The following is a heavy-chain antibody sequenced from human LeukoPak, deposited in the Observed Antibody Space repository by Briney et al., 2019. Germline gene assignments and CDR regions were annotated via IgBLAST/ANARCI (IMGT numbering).Heavy chain of an antibody. D-gene: IGHD6-13*01. CDR2: INPNSGGT. Sequence: SVTVPCKTSGYTFTGYYMHWVRQAPGQGLEWMGWINPNSGGTNYAQKFQGRVTMTRDTSISTAYMELSILRSDDTAVYYCAPSSSWPYYFDLWGQGTPVTVSS. J-gene: IGHJ4*02. V-gene: IGHV1-2*02. CDR3: APSSSWPYYFDL. CDR1: GYTFTGYY.